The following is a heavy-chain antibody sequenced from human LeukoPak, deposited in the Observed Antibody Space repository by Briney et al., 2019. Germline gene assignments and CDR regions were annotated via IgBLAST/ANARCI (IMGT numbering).Heavy chain of an antibody. V-gene: IGHV1-46*03. J-gene: IGHJ4*02. CDR1: GYTFTSYY. Sequence: RASVKVSRKASGYTFTSYYMHWVRQAPGQGLEWMGIINPSGGSTSYAQKFQGRVTMTRDTSTSTVYMELSSLRSEDTAVYYCARDTNPSSSSGYYGSGSYYNPLDYWGQGTLVTVSS. D-gene: IGHD3-10*01. CDR2: INPSGGST. CDR3: ARDTNPSSSSGYYGSGSYYNPLDY.